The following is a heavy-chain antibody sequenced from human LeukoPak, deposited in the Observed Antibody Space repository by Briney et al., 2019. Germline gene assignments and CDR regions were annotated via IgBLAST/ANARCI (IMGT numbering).Heavy chain of an antibody. J-gene: IGHJ6*03. CDR3: ARRRGGGSYYPYYYYMDV. D-gene: IGHD1-26*01. CDR1: GGSISSSNW. V-gene: IGHV4-4*02. Sequence: SETLSLTCAVSGGSISSSNWWSWVRQPPGKGLEWIGEIYHSGSTNYNPSLKSRVTISVDKSKNQFSLKLSSVTAADTAVYYCARRRGGGSYYPYYYYMDVWGKGTTVTVSS. CDR2: IYHSGST.